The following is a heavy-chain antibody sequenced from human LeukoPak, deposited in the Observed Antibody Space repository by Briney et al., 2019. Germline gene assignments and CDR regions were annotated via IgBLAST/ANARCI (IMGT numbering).Heavy chain of an antibody. Sequence: GGSLRLSCAASGFTFSDYYMNWIRQAPGKGLEWVSYISRGGSTTYYADSVKGRFTISRDNSKNTLYLQMNSLRAEDTAVYYCAKLSTMIVENYFDYWGQGTLVTVSS. CDR2: ISRGGSTT. J-gene: IGHJ4*02. CDR3: AKLSTMIVENYFDY. D-gene: IGHD3-22*01. CDR1: GFTFSDYY. V-gene: IGHV3-11*01.